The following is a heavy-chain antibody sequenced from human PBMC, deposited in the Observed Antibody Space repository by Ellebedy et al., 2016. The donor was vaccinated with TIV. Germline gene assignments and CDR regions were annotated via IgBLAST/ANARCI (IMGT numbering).Heavy chain of an antibody. D-gene: IGHD6-13*01. CDR2: INTDGSTI. CDR1: GFTFSSYW. J-gene: IGHJ4*02. Sequence: GESLKISCAASGFTFSSYWMQWVRQVPGKGLVWVSRINTDGSTINSADSVKGRFTISRDNAKNTLYLQINSLRAEDTAIYYCVRGGLPAAGDYWGQGTLVTASS. CDR3: VRGGLPAAGDY. V-gene: IGHV3-74*01.